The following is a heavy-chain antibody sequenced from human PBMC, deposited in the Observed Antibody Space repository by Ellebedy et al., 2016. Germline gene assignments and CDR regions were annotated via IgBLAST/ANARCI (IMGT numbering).Heavy chain of an antibody. CDR3: ARGGSYPTRYFDS. V-gene: IGHV4-39*07. CDR2: MSYSGST. Sequence: SETLSLXXTVSGGSISSTSYYWGWIRQPPGKGLEWIGSMSYSGSTYYNPSLKSRVTISVDTSKNQFSLTLSSVTAADTAVYYCARGGSYPTRYFDSWGQGTLVTVSS. D-gene: IGHD1-26*01. CDR1: GGSISSTSYY. J-gene: IGHJ4*02.